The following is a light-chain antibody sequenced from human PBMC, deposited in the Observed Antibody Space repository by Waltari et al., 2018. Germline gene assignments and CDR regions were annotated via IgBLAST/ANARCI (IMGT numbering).Light chain of an antibody. CDR3: QQRSNWPRT. CDR2: DAS. V-gene: IGKV3-11*01. J-gene: IGKJ1*01. CDR1: QSVSSY. Sequence: EIVLTQSPATLSLSPGDRATLSCRASQSVSSYLAWYQQKPGQAPRLLIYDASNRATGIPARFSGRGSGTDFSLTSSSLEPEDFSVYYCQQRSNWPRTFGQGTKVEIK.